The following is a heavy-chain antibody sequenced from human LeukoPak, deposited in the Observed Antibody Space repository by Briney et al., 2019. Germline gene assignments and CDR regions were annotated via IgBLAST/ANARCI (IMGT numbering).Heavy chain of an antibody. CDR1: GFTFSSYA. Sequence: GGSLRLSCAASGFTFSSYAMNWVRQAQGKGLEWVSAISGSGGSTYYADSVKGRFTISRDNSKNTLYLQMNSLRAEDTAVYYCAREVYNPPLINCSGGSCYQDAFDIWGQGTMVTVSS. V-gene: IGHV3-23*01. CDR3: AREVYNPPLINCSGGSCYQDAFDI. CDR2: ISGSGGST. D-gene: IGHD2-15*01. J-gene: IGHJ3*02.